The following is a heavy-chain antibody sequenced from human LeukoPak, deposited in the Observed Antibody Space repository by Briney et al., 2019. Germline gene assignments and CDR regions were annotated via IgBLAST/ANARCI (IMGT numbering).Heavy chain of an antibody. J-gene: IGHJ4*02. Sequence: GGSLRLSCAASGFPFSDYYVSWIRQAPGKGLEWVSYISSSGSTIYYADSVKGRFTISRDNAKNSLYLQMNSLRAEDTAEYYCARSTTWYGSGSYRQYYFDYWGQGTLVTVSS. CDR1: GFPFSDYY. CDR3: ARSTTWYGSGSYRQYYFDY. V-gene: IGHV3-11*01. CDR2: ISSSGSTI. D-gene: IGHD3-10*01.